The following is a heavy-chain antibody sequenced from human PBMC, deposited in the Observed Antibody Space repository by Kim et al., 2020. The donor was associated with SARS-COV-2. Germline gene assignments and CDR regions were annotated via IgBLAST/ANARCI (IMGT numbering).Heavy chain of an antibody. Sequence: GRFTITRDNSKNTLYLQMNSLRAEDTAVYYCRTRARQEANRDGYNHPLDYWGQGTLVTVSS. V-gene: IGHV3-30*03. D-gene: IGHD5-12*01. CDR3: RTRARQEANRDGYNHPLDY. J-gene: IGHJ4*02.